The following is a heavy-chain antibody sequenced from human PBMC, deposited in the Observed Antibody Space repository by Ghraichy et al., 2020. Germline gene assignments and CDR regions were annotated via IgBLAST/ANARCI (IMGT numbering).Heavy chain of an antibody. CDR1: GGSISSSSHY. J-gene: IGHJ4*02. D-gene: IGHD2-15*01. CDR2: IYYSGDT. CDR3: ARAGNIVVVVAATSFDY. V-gene: IGHV4-39*01. Sequence: SETLSLTCTVSGGSISSSSHYWGWIRQPPGKGLEWIGSIYYSGDTCYNPSLKSRVAISVDTSKNQFSLKLSSVTAADTAVYYCARAGNIVVVVAATSFDYWGQGTLVTVSS.